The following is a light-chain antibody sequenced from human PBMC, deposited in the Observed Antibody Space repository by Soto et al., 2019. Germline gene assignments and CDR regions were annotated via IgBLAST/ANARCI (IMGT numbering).Light chain of an antibody. V-gene: IGLV2-8*01. CDR2: EVT. CDR3: SSYGGNNNVV. J-gene: IGLJ2*01. CDR1: SSDVGGYNY. Sequence: QSALTQPPSASGSPEQSVTISCTGTSSDVGGYNYVSWYQQHPGKAPKLMIYEVTKRPSGVPDRFSGSKSGNTASLTVSGLQVEDEADYYCSSYGGNNNVVFGGGTKVTVL.